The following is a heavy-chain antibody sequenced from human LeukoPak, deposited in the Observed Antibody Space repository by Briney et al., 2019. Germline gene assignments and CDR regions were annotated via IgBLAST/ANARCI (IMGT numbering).Heavy chain of an antibody. CDR2: ISAYNGNT. V-gene: IGHV1-18*01. J-gene: IGHJ5*02. CDR1: GYTFTSYG. CDR3: ARDYGLGSYLSWFDP. Sequence: GASVKVSCKASGYTFTSYGISWVRQAPGQGLEWMGWISAYNGNTNYAQKLQGRVTMTTDTSTSTAYMELRSLRSDDTAVYYCARDYGLGSYLSWFDPWGQGTLVTVSS. D-gene: IGHD3-10*01.